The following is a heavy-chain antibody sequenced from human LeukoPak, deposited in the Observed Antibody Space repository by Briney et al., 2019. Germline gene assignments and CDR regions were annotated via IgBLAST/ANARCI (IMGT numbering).Heavy chain of an antibody. D-gene: IGHD2-2*01. J-gene: IGHJ5*02. V-gene: IGHV1-18*01. CDR1: GYTFTSYG. Sequence: GASVKVSCKASGYTFTSYGISWVRQAPGQGLEWMRWISAYNGNTNYAQKLQGRVTMTTDTSTSTAYMELRSLRSDDTAVYYCARLEYFGVGRKEVPAATGVEGAGWFDPWGQGTLVTVSS. CDR3: ARLEYFGVGRKEVPAATGVEGAGWFDP. CDR2: ISAYNGNT.